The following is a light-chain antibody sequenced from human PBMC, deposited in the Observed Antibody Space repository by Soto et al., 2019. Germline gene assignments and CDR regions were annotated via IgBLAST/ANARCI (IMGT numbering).Light chain of an antibody. Sequence: DLQMTQSPSSLSASVGDRVTITCRASQSITSYLNWYQQKPGKAPKLLIYAASTLQSGVPSRFSGSGSGTEFTLTISTLQPEDFATYYCQQGNTTPYTFGQGTKLEIK. CDR2: AAS. V-gene: IGKV1-39*01. CDR1: QSITSY. CDR3: QQGNTTPYT. J-gene: IGKJ2*01.